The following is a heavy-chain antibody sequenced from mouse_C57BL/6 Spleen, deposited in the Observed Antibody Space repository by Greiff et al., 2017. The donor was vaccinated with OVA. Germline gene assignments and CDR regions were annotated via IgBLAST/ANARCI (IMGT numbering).Heavy chain of an antibody. Sequence: EVKLVESGGGLVKPGGSLKLSCAASGFTFSDYGMHWVRQAPEKGLEWVAYISSGSSTIYYADTVKGRFTISRDNAKNTLFLQMTSLRSEDTAMYYCARGGNGSSYYYAMDYWGQGTSVTVSS. J-gene: IGHJ4*01. D-gene: IGHD1-1*01. V-gene: IGHV5-17*01. CDR3: ARGGNGSSYYYAMDY. CDR2: ISSGSSTI. CDR1: GFTFSDYG.